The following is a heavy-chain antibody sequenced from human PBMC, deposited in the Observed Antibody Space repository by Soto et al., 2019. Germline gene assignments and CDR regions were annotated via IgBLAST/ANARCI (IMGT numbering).Heavy chain of an antibody. CDR3: ARDHDFWSGPDY. CDR2: IWYDGSNK. J-gene: IGHJ4*02. Sequence: PGGSLRLSCAASGFTFSSYGMHWVRQAPGKGLEWVAVIWYDGSNKYYADSVKGRFTISRDNSKNTLYLQMNSLRAEDTAVYYCARDHDFWSGPDYWGQGTLVTVSS. V-gene: IGHV3-33*01. D-gene: IGHD3-3*01. CDR1: GFTFSSYG.